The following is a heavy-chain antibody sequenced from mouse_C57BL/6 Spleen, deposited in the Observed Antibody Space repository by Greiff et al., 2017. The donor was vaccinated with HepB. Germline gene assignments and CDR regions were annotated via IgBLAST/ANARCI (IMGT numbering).Heavy chain of an antibody. J-gene: IGHJ1*03. CDR1: GYSITSGYY. CDR3: ARDPHYYGSSDWYFDV. Sequence: EVQLQESGPGLVKPSQSLSLTCSVTGYSITSGYYWNWIRQFPGNKLEWMGYISYDGSNNYNPSLKNRISITRDTSKNQFFLKLNSVTTEDTATYYCARDPHYYGSSDWYFDVWGTGTTVTVSS. CDR2: ISYDGSN. D-gene: IGHD1-1*01. V-gene: IGHV3-6*01.